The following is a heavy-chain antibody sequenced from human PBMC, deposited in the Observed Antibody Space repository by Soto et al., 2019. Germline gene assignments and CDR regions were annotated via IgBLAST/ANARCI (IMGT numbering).Heavy chain of an antibody. CDR2: IRQDGSEK. CDR3: ARNVFPYGTSAVCYDQYYYYMDV. D-gene: IGHD3-16*01. J-gene: IGHJ6*03. V-gene: IGHV3-7*01. CDR1: EFTFSSYW. Sequence: EVQLVESGGGLVQPGGSLRLSCAASEFTFSSYWMSWVRQAPGKGLEWVANIRQDGSEKNYVDSVKGRFTISRDNAKNALVLQMSSRRAEDTAVYYCARNVFPYGTSAVCYDQYYYYMDVWGNGTMVTVSS.